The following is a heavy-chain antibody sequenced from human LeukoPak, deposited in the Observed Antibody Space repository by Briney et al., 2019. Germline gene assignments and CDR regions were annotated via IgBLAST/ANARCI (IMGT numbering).Heavy chain of an antibody. V-gene: IGHV4-34*01. J-gene: IGHJ4*02. CDR3: ARGRYCSSTSCYRRDFDY. Sequence: SETLSLTCAVYGGSFSGYYWSWLRQPPGKGLEGIGEINHSGSTNYNPSLKSRVTISVDTSKKQFSLKLSSVTAADTAVYYCARGRYCSSTSCYRRDFDYWGQGTLVTVSS. CDR2: INHSGST. D-gene: IGHD2-2*02. CDR1: GGSFSGYY.